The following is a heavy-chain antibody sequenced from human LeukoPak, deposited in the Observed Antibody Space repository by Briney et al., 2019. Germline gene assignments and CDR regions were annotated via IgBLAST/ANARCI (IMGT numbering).Heavy chain of an antibody. CDR1: RGSISSSNW. D-gene: IGHD3-10*01. CDR2: IYHSGST. CDR3: ARTGDSGFFASGSYFDY. V-gene: IGHV4-4*02. J-gene: IGHJ4*02. Sequence: SETLSLTCAVSRGSISSSNWWSWVRPPPGKGLEWIGEIYHSGSTNYNPSLKSRVTISVDKSKNQFSLKLTSVTAADTAVYYCARTGDSGFFASGSYFDYWGQGTLVTVSS.